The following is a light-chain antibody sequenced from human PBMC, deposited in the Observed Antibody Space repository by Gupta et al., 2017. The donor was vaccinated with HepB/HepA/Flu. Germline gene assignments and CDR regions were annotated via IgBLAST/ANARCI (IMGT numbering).Light chain of an antibody. J-gene: IGKJ1*01. CDR1: QSVINNY. V-gene: IGKV3-20*01. CDR3: QQYGSSLRA. CDR2: GAS. Sequence: EIVLTQLPRTLSLSPGERATLSCRASQSVINNYLAWYQQKPGQAPRLLMYGASSRATGIPDRFSGSGSGTDFALNISRLEPDDFAVYYCQQYGSSLRAFGPGTKVELK.